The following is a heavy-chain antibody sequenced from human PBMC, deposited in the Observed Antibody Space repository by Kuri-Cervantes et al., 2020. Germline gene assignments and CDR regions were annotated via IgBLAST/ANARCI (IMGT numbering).Heavy chain of an antibody. Sequence: GESLKISCAAPGFTFSSYGMHWVRQAPGKGLEWVAVISYDGSNKYYADSVKGRFTISRDNSKNTLYLQMNSLRAEDTAVYYCAKGPYNWNDDGMDVWGQGTTVTVSS. J-gene: IGHJ6*02. V-gene: IGHV3-30*18. D-gene: IGHD1-20*01. CDR3: AKGPYNWNDDGMDV. CDR2: ISYDGSNK. CDR1: GFTFSSYG.